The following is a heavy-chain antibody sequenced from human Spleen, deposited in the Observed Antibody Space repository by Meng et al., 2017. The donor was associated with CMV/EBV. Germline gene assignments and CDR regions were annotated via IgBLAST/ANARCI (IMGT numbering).Heavy chain of an antibody. D-gene: IGHD2-2*01. V-gene: IGHV1-69*05. CDR2: IIPIFGTA. Sequence: GGTFSSDAISWVRQAPGQGLEWMGGIIPIFGTANYAQKFQGRVTITTDESTSTAYMELSSLRSEDTAVYYCARSLGYCSRSNCYEDYWGQGTLVTVSS. CDR1: GGTFSSDA. CDR3: ARSLGYCSRSNCYEDY. J-gene: IGHJ4*02.